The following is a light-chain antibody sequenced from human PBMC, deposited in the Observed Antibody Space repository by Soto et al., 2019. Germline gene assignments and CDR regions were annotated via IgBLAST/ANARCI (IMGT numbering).Light chain of an antibody. CDR1: SSTIGSNN. CDR2: END. V-gene: IGLV1-47*01. Sequence: QSVLTQPPSASGTPGQRVTVSCSGSSSTIGSNNVAWYKKLAGSAPKLLIYENDQRPSGVPDRFSGPKSGTSASLAISGLRPEDEATYYCSTWDDSLSSVLFGGGTKLTVL. CDR3: STWDDSLSSVL. J-gene: IGLJ2*01.